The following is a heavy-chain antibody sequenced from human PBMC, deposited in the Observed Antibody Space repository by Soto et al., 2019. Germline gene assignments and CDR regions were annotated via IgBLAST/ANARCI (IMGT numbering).Heavy chain of an antibody. CDR3: ARDTYDYDDYYRMDV. CDR1: GASISRGGYY. D-gene: IGHD4-17*01. J-gene: IGHJ6*02. CDR2: IYYSGST. Sequence: QVHLQESGPGLVKPSQTLSLTCTVSGASISRGGYYWSWIRQHPGKGLEWIAYIYYSGSTYYNPSLKGRVTISIDTSKSQFSLKLTSVTAADTAVYYCARDTYDYDDYYRMDVWGQGTTVTVSS. V-gene: IGHV4-31*03.